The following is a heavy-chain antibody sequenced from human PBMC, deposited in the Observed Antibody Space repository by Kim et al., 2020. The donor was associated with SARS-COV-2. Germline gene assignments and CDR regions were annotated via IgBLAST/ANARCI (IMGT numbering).Heavy chain of an antibody. CDR3: TTDPYYYDSSGYYAYYFDY. V-gene: IGHV3-15*01. D-gene: IGHD3-22*01. J-gene: IGHJ4*02. Sequence: GRFTISRDDSKNTLYLQMNSLKTEDTAVYYCTTDPYYYDSSGYYAYYFDYWGQGTLVTVSS.